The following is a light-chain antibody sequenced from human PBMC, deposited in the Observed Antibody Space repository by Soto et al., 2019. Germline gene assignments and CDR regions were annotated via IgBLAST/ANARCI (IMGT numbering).Light chain of an antibody. CDR1: QSVPRSY. CDR2: GTS. V-gene: IGKV3-20*01. CDR3: QQYGISIT. Sequence: EIVLTQSPGTLSLSPGERATLSCRASQSVPRSYLAWYQQKPGQAPRLLIYGTSSRATGIPDRISGSGSGTDFTLTISRLEPEDLAVFYCQQYGISITFGQWTRLEIK. J-gene: IGKJ5*01.